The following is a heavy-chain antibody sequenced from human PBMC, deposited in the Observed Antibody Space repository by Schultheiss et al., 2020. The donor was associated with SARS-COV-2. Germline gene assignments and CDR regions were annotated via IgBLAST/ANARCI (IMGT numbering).Heavy chain of an antibody. CDR2: IYPGDSDT. Sequence: GESLKISCKGSGYSFTSYWIGWVRQMPGKGLEWMGIIYPGDSDTRYSPSFQGQVTISADKSISTAYLQWSSLKASDTAMYYCAINDFWSGLPPDMDVWGQGTTVTV. J-gene: IGHJ6*02. D-gene: IGHD3-3*01. CDR3: AINDFWSGLPPDMDV. CDR1: GYSFTSYW. V-gene: IGHV5-51*01.